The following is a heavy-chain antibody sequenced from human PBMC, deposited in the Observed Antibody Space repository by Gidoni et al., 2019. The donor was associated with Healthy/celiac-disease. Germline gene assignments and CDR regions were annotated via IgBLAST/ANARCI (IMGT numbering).Heavy chain of an antibody. V-gene: IGHV4-39*01. Sequence: QLQLQESGPVLVKPSETLSLTCTVSGGSISSSSYYWGWIRQPPGKGLEWIGSIYYSGSTYYNPSLKSRVTISVDTSKNQFSLKLSSVTAADTAVYYCARHILGSRDAFDIWGQGTMVTVSS. CDR1: GGSISSSSYY. CDR3: ARHILGSRDAFDI. D-gene: IGHD3-10*01. CDR2: IYYSGST. J-gene: IGHJ3*02.